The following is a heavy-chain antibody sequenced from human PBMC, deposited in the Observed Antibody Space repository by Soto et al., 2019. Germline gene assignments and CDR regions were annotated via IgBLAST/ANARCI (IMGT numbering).Heavy chain of an antibody. V-gene: IGHV1-18*01. D-gene: IGHD6-13*01. CDR2: ISGYNGNT. CDR1: GYIFTNYG. J-gene: IGHJ1*01. Sequence: QVRLVQSGAEVKKPGASVKVSCKASGYIFTNYGISWVRQAPGKGPEWMGWISGYNGNTKYAQTAQGRVTMTTDTSTSTAYMEVRSLRSDDTDVYYCARGGSTWSAEYYQHWGQGTLVVVSS. CDR3: ARGGSTWSAEYYQH.